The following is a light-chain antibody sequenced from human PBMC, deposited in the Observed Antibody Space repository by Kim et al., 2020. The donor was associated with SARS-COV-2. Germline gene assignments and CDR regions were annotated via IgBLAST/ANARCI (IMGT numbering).Light chain of an antibody. Sequence: SSELTQDPAVSVALGQTVRITCRGDSLRSYYATWYQQKPGQAPVLVIYGKNNRPSGIPDRFSGSSSGNTASLTITGAQAEDEADYYCNSRGTSGNVVFGG. CDR1: SLRSYY. V-gene: IGLV3-19*01. CDR2: GKN. J-gene: IGLJ2*01. CDR3: NSRGTSGNVV.